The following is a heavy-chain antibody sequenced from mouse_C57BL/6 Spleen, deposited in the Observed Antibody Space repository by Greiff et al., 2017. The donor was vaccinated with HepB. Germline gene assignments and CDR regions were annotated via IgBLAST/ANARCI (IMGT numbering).Heavy chain of an antibody. Sequence: EVQLQQSGPELVKPGASVKISCKASGYTFTDYYMNWVKQSHGKSLEWIGDINPNNGGTSYNQKFKGKATLTVDKSSSTAYMELRSLTSEDSAVYYCARSRIYGDDYDRYWYFDVWGTGTTVTVSS. CDR3: ARSRIYGDDYDRYWYFDV. CDR1: GYTFTDYY. D-gene: IGHD2-4*01. V-gene: IGHV1-26*01. CDR2: INPNNGGT. J-gene: IGHJ1*03.